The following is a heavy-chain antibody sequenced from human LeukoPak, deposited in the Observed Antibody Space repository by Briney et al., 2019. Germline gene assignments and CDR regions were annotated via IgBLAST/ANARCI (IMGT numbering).Heavy chain of an antibody. D-gene: IGHD4-17*01. J-gene: IGHJ4*02. V-gene: IGHV4-4*07. Sequence: SEALSLTCTVSGGSISSYYWSWIRQPAGKGLEWIGRIYTSGSTNYNPSLKSRVTMSVDTSKNQFSLKLSSVTAADTAVYYCAKDLTVTTPFDYWGQGTLVTVSS. CDR1: GGSISSYY. CDR2: IYTSGST. CDR3: AKDLTVTTPFDY.